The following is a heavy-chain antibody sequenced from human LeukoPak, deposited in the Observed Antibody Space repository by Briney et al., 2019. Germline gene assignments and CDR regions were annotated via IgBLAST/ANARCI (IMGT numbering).Heavy chain of an antibody. CDR1: GFTVSSNY. Sequence: GGSLRLSCAASGFTVSSNYISWVRQAPGKGLEWVSYTSNSGSNIYYADSVKGRFTISRDNAKNSLSLQMNSLRAEDTAVYYCARDQASAFDIWGLGTMVTVSS. CDR3: ARDQASAFDI. V-gene: IGHV3-11*01. CDR2: TSNSGSNI. J-gene: IGHJ3*02.